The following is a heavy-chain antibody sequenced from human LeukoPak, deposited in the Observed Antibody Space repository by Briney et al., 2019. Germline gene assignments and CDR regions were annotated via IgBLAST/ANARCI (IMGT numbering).Heavy chain of an antibody. CDR1: GFTFSSYE. CDR2: ISSDGSSS. Sequence: GGSLRLPCAASGFTFSSYEMNWVRQAPGKGLVWVSGISSDGSSSVYADSVKGRFTISRDNARNTLYLQMNSLTAEDTAVYYCARDFQFRTPWGQGTLVTVSS. J-gene: IGHJ5*02. CDR3: ARDFQFRTP. V-gene: IGHV3-74*01. D-gene: IGHD1-14*01.